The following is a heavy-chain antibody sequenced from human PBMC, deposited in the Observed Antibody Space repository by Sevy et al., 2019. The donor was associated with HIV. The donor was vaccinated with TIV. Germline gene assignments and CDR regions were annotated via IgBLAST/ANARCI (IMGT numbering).Heavy chain of an antibody. Sequence: LSLTCAASGFTFSSYAMSWVRQAPGKGLEWVSAISGSGGSTYYADSVKGRFTISRNNSKNTLYLQMNSLRAEDTAVYYCAKPRRDGYKGYGGWGQGTLVTVSS. V-gene: IGHV3-23*01. CDR3: AKPRRDGYKGYGG. D-gene: IGHD5-12*01. J-gene: IGHJ4*02. CDR1: GFTFSSYA. CDR2: ISGSGGST.